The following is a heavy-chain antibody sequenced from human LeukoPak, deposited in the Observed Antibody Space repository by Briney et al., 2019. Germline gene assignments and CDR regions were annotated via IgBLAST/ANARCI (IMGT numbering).Heavy chain of an antibody. D-gene: IGHD2-21*01. J-gene: IGHJ6*03. CDR1: GDSINTYY. CDR3: ACGVPHSYYYMDV. V-gene: IGHV4-59*12. CDR2: NYYTGSA. Sequence: SESLSLTCTVSGDSINTYYWNWIRQPPGKGLDWIAHNYYTGSASYNPSLKSRATISVDTSKNQFSLSLSSVTAADTAVYYCACGVPHSYYYMDVWGKGTTVAVSS.